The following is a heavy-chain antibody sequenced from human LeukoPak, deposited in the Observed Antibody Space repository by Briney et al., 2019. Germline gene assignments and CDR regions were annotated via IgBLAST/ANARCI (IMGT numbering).Heavy chain of an antibody. CDR2: IYYSGST. CDR3: ARAFYPGYYSYMAV. V-gene: IGHV4-59*01. J-gene: IGHJ6*03. CDR1: GGSISSNY. Sequence: PSETLSLTCNVSGGSISSNYWSWIRQPPGKGLEGSGYIYYSGSTNYNPSLKSRVTISVDTSKNQFSLKLSSVTAADTAVYYCARAFYPGYYSYMAVWGKGTTVTVSS. D-gene: IGHD3-3*02.